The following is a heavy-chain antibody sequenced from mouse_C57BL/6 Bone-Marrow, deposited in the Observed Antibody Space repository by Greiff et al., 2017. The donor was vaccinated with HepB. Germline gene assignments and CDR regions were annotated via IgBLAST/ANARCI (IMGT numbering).Heavy chain of an antibody. CDR3: ARGSGSSPFFDY. J-gene: IGHJ2*01. V-gene: IGHV3-1*01. CDR2: ISYSGST. D-gene: IGHD1-1*01. Sequence: DVQLQESGPGMVKPSQSLSLTCTVTGYSITSGYDWHWIRHFPGNKLEWMGYISYSGSTNYNPSLKSRISITHDTSKNHFFLKLNSVTTEDTATYYCARGSGSSPFFDYWGQGTTLTVSS. CDR1: GYSITSGYD.